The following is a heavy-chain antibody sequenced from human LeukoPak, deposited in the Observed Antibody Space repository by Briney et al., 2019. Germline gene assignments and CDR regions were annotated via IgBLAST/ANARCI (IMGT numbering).Heavy chain of an antibody. J-gene: IGHJ4*02. CDR2: ISWNSGSI. CDR3: AKGRSYSYTAHLFDY. V-gene: IGHV3-9*03. Sequence: GGSLRLSCAASGFTFDDYAMHWVRQAPGKGLEWVSGISWNSGSIGYVDSVKGRFTISRDSAKSSLYLQMNSLRAEDMAVYCCAKGRSYSYTAHLFDYWGQGTLVTVSS. CDR1: GFTFDDYA. D-gene: IGHD1-26*01.